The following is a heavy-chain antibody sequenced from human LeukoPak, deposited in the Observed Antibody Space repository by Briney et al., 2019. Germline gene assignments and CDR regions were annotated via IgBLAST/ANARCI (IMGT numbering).Heavy chain of an antibody. V-gene: IGHV7-4-1*02. CDR3: ARDRSYYYDSSGYYLRL. CDR2: INTNTGNP. Sequence: GASVKVSCKASGYTFTSYAMDWVRQAPGQGLEWMGWINTNTGNPTYAQVFTGRFVFSLDTSVSTAYLQISSLKAEDTAVYYCARDRSYYYDSSGYYLRLWGQGTLVTVSS. CDR1: GYTFTSYA. D-gene: IGHD3-22*01. J-gene: IGHJ4*02.